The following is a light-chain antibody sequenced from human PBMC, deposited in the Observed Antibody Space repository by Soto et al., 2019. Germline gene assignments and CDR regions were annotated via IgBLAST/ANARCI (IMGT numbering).Light chain of an antibody. Sequence: QSVLTQPASVSGPRGQSITISCTGTSSDVGAYNYVSWYQHHPGKAPRLVIYDVTNRPSGISDRFSGSKSGNTASLTISGLLAEDEADYYCTSYTSTSTYVFGTGTKVTVL. J-gene: IGLJ1*01. CDR1: SSDVGAYNY. V-gene: IGLV2-14*01. CDR2: DVT. CDR3: TSYTSTSTYV.